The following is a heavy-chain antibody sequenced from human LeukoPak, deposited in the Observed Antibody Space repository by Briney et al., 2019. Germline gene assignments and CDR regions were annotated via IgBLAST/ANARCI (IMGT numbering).Heavy chain of an antibody. D-gene: IGHD3-3*01. J-gene: IGHJ4*02. V-gene: IGHV4-4*07. CDR2: IYTSGST. CDR1: GGSISSYY. Sequence: SETLSLTCTVSGGSISSYYWSWIRQPAGKGLEWIGRIYTSGSTNYNPSLKSRVTMSVVTSKNQFSLKLSSVAAADSAVYYCAIGYDFWSGYTNWGQGTLVTVSS. CDR3: AIGYDFWSGYTN.